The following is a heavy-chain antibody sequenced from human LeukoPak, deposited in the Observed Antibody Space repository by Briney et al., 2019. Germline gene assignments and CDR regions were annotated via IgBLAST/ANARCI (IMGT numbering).Heavy chain of an antibody. J-gene: IGHJ2*01. Sequence: MTSETLSLTCTVSGGSISSSSYYWGWIRQPPGKGLEWIGSIYYTRSTYYNPSLKSRVTISVDTSKNQFSLKLTSVTAADTAVYYCARGVTMIVVVIHDWYFDLCGRGTLVTVSS. V-gene: IGHV4-39*01. CDR3: ARGVTMIVVVIHDWYFDL. D-gene: IGHD3-22*01. CDR2: IYYTRST. CDR1: GGSISSSSYY.